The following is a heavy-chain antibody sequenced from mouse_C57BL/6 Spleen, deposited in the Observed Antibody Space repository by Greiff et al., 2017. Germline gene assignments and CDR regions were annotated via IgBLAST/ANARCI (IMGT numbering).Heavy chain of an antibody. CDR1: GYTFTSYW. CDR2: IDPSDSET. V-gene: IGHV1-52*01. J-gene: IGHJ1*03. Sequence: VQLQQPGAELVRPGSSVKLSCKASGYTFTSYWMHWVKQRPIPGLEWIGNIDPSDSETHYNQKFKDKATLTVDKSSSTAYMQLSSLTSEDSAVYYCARVWDWYFDVWGTGTTVTVSS. CDR3: ARVWDWYFDV.